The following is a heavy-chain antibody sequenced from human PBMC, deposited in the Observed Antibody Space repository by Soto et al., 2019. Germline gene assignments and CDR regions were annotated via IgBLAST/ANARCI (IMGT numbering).Heavy chain of an antibody. CDR3: ARDPAVSRAAAGPR. CDR1: GFTFSSYW. D-gene: IGHD6-13*01. CDR2: INSDGSST. Sequence: GESLKISCAASGFTFSSYWMHWVRQAPGKGLVWVSRINSDGSSTSYADSVKGRFTISRDNAKNTLYLQMNSLRAEDTAVYYCARDPAVSRAAAGPRWGQGTLVTVSS. V-gene: IGHV3-74*01. J-gene: IGHJ4*02.